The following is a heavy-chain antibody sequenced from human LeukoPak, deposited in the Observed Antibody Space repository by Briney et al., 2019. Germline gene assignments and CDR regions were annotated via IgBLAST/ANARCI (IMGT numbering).Heavy chain of an antibody. CDR1: GFTFNTYS. CDR2: ISSTSGHI. V-gene: IGHV3-21*01. CDR3: ATAGGTGELEY. Sequence: GGSLRLSCAASGFTFNTYSMNWVRQAPGKGLEWVSSISSTSGHIYCADSMKGRFTISRDNAKKSLYLQMNSLRAEDTAVYYCATAGGTGELEYWGQGTLVTVSS. J-gene: IGHJ4*02. D-gene: IGHD7-27*01.